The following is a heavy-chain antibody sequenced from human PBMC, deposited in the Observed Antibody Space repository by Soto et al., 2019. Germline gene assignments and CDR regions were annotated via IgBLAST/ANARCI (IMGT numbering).Heavy chain of an antibody. CDR1: GGSISSGDYY. V-gene: IGHV4-30-4*01. CDR2: IYYSGST. CDR3: ARSDQKTGTTLDY. D-gene: IGHD1-1*01. J-gene: IGHJ4*02. Sequence: SETLSLTCTVSGGSISSGDYYWSWIRQPPGKGLEWIGYIYYSGSTYYNPSLKSRVTISVDTSKNQFSLKLSSVTAADTAVYYCARSDQKTGTTLDYWGQGTLVTVSS.